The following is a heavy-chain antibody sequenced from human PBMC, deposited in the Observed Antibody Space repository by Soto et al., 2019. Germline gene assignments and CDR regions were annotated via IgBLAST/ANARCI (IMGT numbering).Heavy chain of an antibody. CDR1: GGTFSSYT. D-gene: IGHD3-22*01. J-gene: IGHJ4*02. V-gene: IGHV1-69*08. CDR3: AGDWAYYDSSGC. Sequence: QVPLVQSGAEVKKPGSSVKVSCKASGGTFSSYTISWVRQAPGQGLEWMGRIIPILGIANYAQKFQGRVTITADKSTSTAYMELSSLRSEDTAVYYCAGDWAYYDSSGCWGQGTLVTVSS. CDR2: IIPILGIA.